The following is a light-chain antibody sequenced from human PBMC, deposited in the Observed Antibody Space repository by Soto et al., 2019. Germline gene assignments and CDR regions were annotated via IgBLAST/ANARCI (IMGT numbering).Light chain of an antibody. CDR2: LNTDGSH. CDR1: SGHRSYA. CDR3: QTWGTDIV. Sequence: QPVLTQSPSASASLGASVKLTCTLSSGHRSYAIAWYQQQPEKGPRFLMRLNTDGSHNKGDGIPDRFSGSNSGAERYLSISSLQSEDEADYYCQTWGTDIVFGGGTKLTVL. V-gene: IGLV4-69*01. J-gene: IGLJ2*01.